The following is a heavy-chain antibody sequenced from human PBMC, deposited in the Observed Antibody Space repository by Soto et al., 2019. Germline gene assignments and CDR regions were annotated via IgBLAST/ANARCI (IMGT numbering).Heavy chain of an antibody. D-gene: IGHD1-26*01. J-gene: IGHJ6*02. Sequence: GEALKISCKGSGYSFTSYWIGWVRQMPGKGLEWMGITYHGDSDTRYSQSFQGQGTISAYKSISTAYLQWSSLKSSDTAMYYCARHGTFYYYYYGMDXWGQGTTVTVS. CDR1: GYSFTSYW. CDR2: TYHGDSDT. CDR3: ARHGTFYYYYYGMDX. V-gene: IGHV5-51*01.